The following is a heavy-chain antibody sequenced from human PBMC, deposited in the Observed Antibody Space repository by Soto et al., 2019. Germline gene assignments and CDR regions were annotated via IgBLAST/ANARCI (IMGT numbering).Heavy chain of an antibody. Sequence: GASVKVSCKASGYTFTGYYMHWVRQAPGQGLEWMGWINPNSGGTNYAQKFQGWVTMTRDTSISTAYMELSRLRSDDTAVYYCARSVVVVTAIQAFDIWGQGTMVTVSS. CDR2: INPNSGGT. CDR3: ARSVVVVTAIQAFDI. CDR1: GYTFTGYY. V-gene: IGHV1-2*04. D-gene: IGHD2-21*02. J-gene: IGHJ3*02.